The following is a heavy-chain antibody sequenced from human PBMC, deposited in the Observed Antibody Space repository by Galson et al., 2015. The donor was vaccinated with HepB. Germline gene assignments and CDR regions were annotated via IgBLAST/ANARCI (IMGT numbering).Heavy chain of an antibody. D-gene: IGHD6-6*01. CDR1: GDTFTGYF. V-gene: IGHV1-2*02. Sequence: ASGDTFTGYFWDWVRQAPGQGLEWMGWVNPNSGDTNYAQKFQGRVTMTRDTSISTAYMELSSLKSDDTAVYYCARGAPTRGSSSGMWDPWGQGTLVTVSS. CDR2: VNPNSGDT. J-gene: IGHJ5*02. CDR3: ARGAPTRGSSSGMWDP.